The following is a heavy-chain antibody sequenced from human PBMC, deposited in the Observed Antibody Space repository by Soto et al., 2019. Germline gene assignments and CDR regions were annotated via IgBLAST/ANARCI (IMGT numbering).Heavy chain of an antibody. J-gene: IGHJ5*02. CDR1: GYSISSGYY. V-gene: IGHV4-38-2*01. CDR3: ARARIVGATTDWFDH. CDR2: IYHSGST. D-gene: IGHD1-26*01. Sequence: SETLSLTCAVSGYSISSGYYWGWIRQPPGKGLEWIGSIYHSGSTYYNPSLKSRVTISVDTSKNQFSLKLSSVTAADTAVYYCARARIVGATTDWFDHWGQGTLVTVSS.